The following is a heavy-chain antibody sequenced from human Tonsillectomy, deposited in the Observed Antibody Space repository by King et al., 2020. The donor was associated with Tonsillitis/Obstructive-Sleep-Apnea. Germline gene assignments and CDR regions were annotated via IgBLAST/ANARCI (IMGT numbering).Heavy chain of an antibody. CDR1: GFTFSNYW. CDR2: IKRDGREK. CDR3: ARDGYYDFYQGYYDGVDV. J-gene: IGHJ6*02. D-gene: IGHD3-3*01. Sequence: VQLVEFGGGLVQPGGSLRLSCGASGFTFSNYWMTWVRQAPGKGLELVANIKRDGREKYYVDSVKGRFTISRDNAKNSLYLQMNSLRPEDTAVYYCARDGYYDFYQGYYDGVDVWGQGTTVSVSS. V-gene: IGHV3-7*03.